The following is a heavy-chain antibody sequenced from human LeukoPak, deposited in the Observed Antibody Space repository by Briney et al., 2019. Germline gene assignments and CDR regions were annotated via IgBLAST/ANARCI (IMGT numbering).Heavy chain of an antibody. CDR3: ARGPKGSIYYYYYYMDV. Sequence: SETLSLTCTVSGGSISSYYWSWIRQPPGKGLEWIGYIYYSGSTNYNPSLKSRVTISVDTSKNQFSLKLSSVTAADTAVYYCARGPKGSIYYYYYYMDVWGKGTTVTVSS. D-gene: IGHD2/OR15-2a*01. CDR1: GGSISSYY. CDR2: IYYSGST. V-gene: IGHV4-59*12. J-gene: IGHJ6*03.